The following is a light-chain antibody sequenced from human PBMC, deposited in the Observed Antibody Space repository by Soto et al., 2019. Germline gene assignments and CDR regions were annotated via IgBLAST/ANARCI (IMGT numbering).Light chain of an antibody. CDR2: ATS. Sequence: DIQMTQSPSSLSASVGDRVTITCRASQSISTHLIWYQQKPGKAPKLLIYATSSLQSGVPSRCSGSGSGTDFTLTISSLQPEDFATYYCQQSYSTPPGTFGQGTKVDIK. CDR3: QQSYSTPPGT. CDR1: QSISTH. J-gene: IGKJ1*01. V-gene: IGKV1-39*01.